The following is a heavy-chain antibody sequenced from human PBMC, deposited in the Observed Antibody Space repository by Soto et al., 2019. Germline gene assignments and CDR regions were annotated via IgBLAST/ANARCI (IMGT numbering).Heavy chain of an antibody. CDR3: AKCPLERGYLHYYYMDV. CDR2: ISHSGST. CDR1: GGSLSSYY. V-gene: IGHV4-59*01. J-gene: IGHJ6*03. Sequence: SGTLSLTCTVSGGSLSSYYWSWIRQPPGKGLEWIGHISHSGSTSYNPSLKSRVTVSLDTSKNQFSLKVRSVTAADTAVYYCAKCPLERGYLHYYYMDVWGKGTTVTVSS. D-gene: IGHD3-3*01.